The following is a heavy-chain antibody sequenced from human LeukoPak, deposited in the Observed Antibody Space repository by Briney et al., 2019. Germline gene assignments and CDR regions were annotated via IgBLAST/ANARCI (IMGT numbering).Heavy chain of an antibody. CDR2: ITGSGDNT. J-gene: IGHJ4*02. D-gene: IGHD2-15*01. V-gene: IGHV3-23*01. CDR1: GFTFSSYF. Sequence: PGGSLRLSCAASGFTFSSYFMSWVRQAPGKGLEWVSTITGSGDNTYYIDSVKGRFTISRDNSKNTLYLQMNGLRAEDTAVYYCARLGGKALDYWGQGTLVTVSS. CDR3: ARLGGKALDY.